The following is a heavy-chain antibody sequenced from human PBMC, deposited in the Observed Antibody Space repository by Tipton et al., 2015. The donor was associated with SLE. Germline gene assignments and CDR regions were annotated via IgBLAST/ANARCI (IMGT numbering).Heavy chain of an antibody. J-gene: IGHJ5*02. V-gene: IGHV4-31*03. D-gene: IGHD4-17*01. CDR1: GGSISSGGYY. CDR2: IYYSGST. Sequence: TLSLTCTVSGGSISSGGYYWSWIRQHPGKGLEWIGYIYYSGSTYYNPSLKSRVTISVDTSKNQFSLKLSSVTAADTAVYYCAREGGDDYGVYNWFDPWGQGTLVTGSS. CDR3: AREGGDDYGVYNWFDP.